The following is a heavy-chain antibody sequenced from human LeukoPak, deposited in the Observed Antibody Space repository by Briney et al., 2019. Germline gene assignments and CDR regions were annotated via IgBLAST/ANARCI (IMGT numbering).Heavy chain of an antibody. CDR1: GYIFTTFS. V-gene: IGHV1-3*01. J-gene: IGHJ4*02. D-gene: IGHD3-3*01. CDR3: ARGGYDFWSGSPHDY. Sequence: ASVKVSCTASGYIFTTFSIHWVRQAPGQRLEWMGWINAGNGNTKYSQKFQDRVTITRDTSASTAYMEVSSLRSEDMAVYYCARGGYDFWSGSPHDYWGQGTLVTVSS. CDR2: INAGNGNT.